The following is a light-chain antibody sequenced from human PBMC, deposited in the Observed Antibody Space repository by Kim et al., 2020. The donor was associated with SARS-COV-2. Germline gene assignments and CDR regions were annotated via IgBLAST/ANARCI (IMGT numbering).Light chain of an antibody. J-gene: IGLJ1*01. CDR3: CSYAGSYTFYV. CDR2: DVS. CDR1: SSDVGGYNY. Sequence: QSVTNPCTGTSSDVGGYNYVSWYQQHPGKAPKLMIYDVSKRPSGVPDRFSGSKSGNTASLTISGLQAEDEADYYCCSYAGSYTFYVFGTGTKVTVL. V-gene: IGLV2-11*01.